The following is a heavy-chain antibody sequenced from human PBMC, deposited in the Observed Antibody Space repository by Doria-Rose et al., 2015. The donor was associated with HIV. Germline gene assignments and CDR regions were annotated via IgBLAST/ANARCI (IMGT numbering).Heavy chain of an antibody. J-gene: IGHJ5*02. CDR1: GFTFTNAW. CDR2: IKSKADGGTT. CDR3: TRATYYDFWSGGDP. V-gene: IGHV3-15*01. Sequence: VQLVQSGGGLVKPGGSLRLSCAASGFTFTNAWMSRVRQAPGKGLEWVGRIKSKADGGTTDYAAPVKGRFTISRDDSKNNFYLQMNSLKTEDTGVYYCTRATYYDFWSGGDPWGQGTRGTGSA. D-gene: IGHD3-3*01.